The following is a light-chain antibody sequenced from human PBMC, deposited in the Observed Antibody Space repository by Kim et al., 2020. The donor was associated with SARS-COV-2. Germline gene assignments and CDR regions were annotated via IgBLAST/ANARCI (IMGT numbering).Light chain of an antibody. Sequence: SLSPEERATLSCRASQSVSTFLAWYQHKPGQAPRLLIYNAANRATGIPAKFSGSGSGTDFTLTISSLESEDFAVYYCQQRSNLVTFGGGTKVDIK. CDR3: QQRSNLVT. J-gene: IGKJ4*01. CDR2: NAA. V-gene: IGKV3-11*01. CDR1: QSVSTF.